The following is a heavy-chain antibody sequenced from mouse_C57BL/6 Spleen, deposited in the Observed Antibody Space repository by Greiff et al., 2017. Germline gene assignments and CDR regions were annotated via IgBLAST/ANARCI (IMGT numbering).Heavy chain of an antibody. V-gene: IGHV14-3*01. Sequence: VQLQQSVAELVRPGASVKLSCTASGFNIKNTYMHWVKQRPEQGLEWIGRIDPANGNTKYAPTFQGKATITADTSSNTAYLQLSSLTSEDTAIYYCARDESYYDYPYCYFDVWGTGTTVTVSS. CDR2: IDPANGNT. CDR1: GFNIKNTY. D-gene: IGHD2-4*01. J-gene: IGHJ1*03. CDR3: ARDESYYDYPYCYFDV.